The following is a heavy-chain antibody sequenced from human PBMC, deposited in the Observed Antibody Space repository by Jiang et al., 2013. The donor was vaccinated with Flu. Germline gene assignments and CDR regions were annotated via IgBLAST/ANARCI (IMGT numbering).Heavy chain of an antibody. CDR2: IYYSGST. Sequence: PGLVKPSQTLSLTCTVSGGSISSGDYYWSWIRQPPGKGLEWIGYIYYSGSTYYNPSLKSRVTISVDTSKNQFSLKLSSVTAADTAVYYCAREYYYDSSGAGDWFDPWGQGTLVTVSS. D-gene: IGHD3-22*01. CDR3: AREYYYDSSGAGDWFDP. J-gene: IGHJ5*02. CDR1: GGSISSGDYY. V-gene: IGHV4-30-4*01.